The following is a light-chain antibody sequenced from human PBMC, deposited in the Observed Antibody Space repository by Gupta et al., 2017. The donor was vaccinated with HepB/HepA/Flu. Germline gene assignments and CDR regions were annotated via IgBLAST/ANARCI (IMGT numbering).Light chain of an antibody. CDR2: DAA. J-gene: IGKJ3*01. CDR3: QHFDNLPSFT. V-gene: IGKV1-33*01. Sequence: QLTQSPSSLSASVGDRVTIACHASQDISSNLNCYQQKPGKAPKVLIYDAANMGAGVPSRCSGRGAGTHFTFPISSLQPEEIATYYCQHFDNLPSFTFGPGTKVHIK. CDR1: QDISSN.